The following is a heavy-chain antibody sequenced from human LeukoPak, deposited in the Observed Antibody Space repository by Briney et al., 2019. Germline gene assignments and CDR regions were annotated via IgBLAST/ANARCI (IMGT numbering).Heavy chain of an antibody. CDR1: GFTFSSYA. J-gene: IGHJ5*02. V-gene: IGHV3-23*01. CDR2: IRGSGGST. D-gene: IGHD3-10*01. CDR3: ARGGRRGLVVRGVPNWFDP. Sequence: GGSLRLSCAASGFTFSSYAMSWVRQAPGKGLEWVAAIRGSGGSTYYADSVKGRFTVSRDNSKNTLYLQMNSLRAEDTAVYYCARGGRRGLVVRGVPNWFDPWGQGTLVTVSS.